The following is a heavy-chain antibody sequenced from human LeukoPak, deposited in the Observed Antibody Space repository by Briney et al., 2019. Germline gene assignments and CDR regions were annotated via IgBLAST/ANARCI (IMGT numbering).Heavy chain of an antibody. CDR1: GLACCDYY. J-gene: IGHJ4*02. D-gene: IGHD2-21*02. V-gene: IGHV3-23*01. CDR2: ISGSGGST. CDR3: AKRMHIVVVTAIDY. Sequence: PGRSLRISCAGSGLACCDYYMRCMGQAPGTRLDSVSAISGSGGSTYYADSVKGRFTISRDNSKNTLYLQMNSLRAEDTAVYYCAKRMHIVVVTAIDYWGQGTLVTVS.